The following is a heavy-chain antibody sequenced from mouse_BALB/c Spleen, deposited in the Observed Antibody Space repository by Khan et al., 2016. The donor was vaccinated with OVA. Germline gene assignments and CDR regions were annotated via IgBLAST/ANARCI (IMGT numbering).Heavy chain of an antibody. J-gene: IGHJ2*01. Sequence: EVQLQQSGPGLVKPSQSLSLTCTVTGYSITSDYAWNWIRQFPGNKLEWMGYISYSGNTKYNPSLKSRVSITRATSKNPFFLQLSSVTIEDTATYYCARIYGGDFDYWGQGTTLTGSS. CDR1: GYSITSDYA. CDR3: ARIYGGDFDY. CDR2: ISYSGNT. D-gene: IGHD1-1*01. V-gene: IGHV3-2*02.